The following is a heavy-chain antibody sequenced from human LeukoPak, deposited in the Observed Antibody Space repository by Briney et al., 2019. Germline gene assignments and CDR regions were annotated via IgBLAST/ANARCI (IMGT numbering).Heavy chain of an antibody. Sequence: PSETLSLTRTVSGGSISGYYWSWIRQPAGKGLEWIGRIYTSGSTNYNASLKSRVSMSVDTSKNQFSLKLSSVTAADTAVFYCARENSGSYREFDYWGQGTLVTVSS. CDR2: IYTSGST. CDR1: GGSISGYY. D-gene: IGHD1-26*01. J-gene: IGHJ4*02. CDR3: ARENSGSYREFDY. V-gene: IGHV4-4*07.